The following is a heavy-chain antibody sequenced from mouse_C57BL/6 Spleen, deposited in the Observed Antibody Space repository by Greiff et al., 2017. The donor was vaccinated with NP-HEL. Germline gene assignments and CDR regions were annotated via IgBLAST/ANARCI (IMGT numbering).Heavy chain of an antibody. CDR1: GFNIKDYY. J-gene: IGHJ4*01. D-gene: IGHD2-5*01. Sequence: EVQLQQPGAELVKPGASVKLSCTASGFNIKDYYMHWVKQRPEQGLEWIGRIDPADGDTKYAPKFQGKSTITADTSSNTAYLQLSSLPSEYTAVYDCARSRYSNYRLAMDYWGQGTSVTVSS. V-gene: IGHV14-2*01. CDR3: ARSRYSNYRLAMDY. CDR2: IDPADGDT.